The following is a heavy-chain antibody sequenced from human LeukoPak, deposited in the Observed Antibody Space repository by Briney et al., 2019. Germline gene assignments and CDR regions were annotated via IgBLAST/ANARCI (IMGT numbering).Heavy chain of an antibody. D-gene: IGHD3-22*01. Sequence: GGSLRLSCAASGFTFSSYAMSWVRQAPGKGLEWVSAISGSGGSTYYADSVEGRFTISRDNSKNTLYLQMNSLRAEDTAVYYCAKCSYYDSSGYPEHDYWGQGTLVTVSS. CDR3: AKCSYYDSSGYPEHDY. V-gene: IGHV3-23*01. J-gene: IGHJ4*02. CDR2: ISGSGGST. CDR1: GFTFSSYA.